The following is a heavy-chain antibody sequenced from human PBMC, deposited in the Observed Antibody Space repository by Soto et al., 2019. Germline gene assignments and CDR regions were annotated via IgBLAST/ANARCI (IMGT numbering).Heavy chain of an antibody. CDR3: ARGGSDYVGSGYYQGHV. CDR1: GGTFSNYG. Sequence: QVQLVQSRAELKKPGSSVKVSCKSSGGTFSNYGFSWVRQAPGQGLECMGVIVPIFGAEHPQKFQGRVMITADEPTNTVFMELMGLRSEDTAVYYCARGGSDYVGSGYYQGHVWGQGTTVTVSS. CDR2: IVPIFGA. J-gene: IGHJ6*02. D-gene: IGHD3-22*01. V-gene: IGHV1-69*12.